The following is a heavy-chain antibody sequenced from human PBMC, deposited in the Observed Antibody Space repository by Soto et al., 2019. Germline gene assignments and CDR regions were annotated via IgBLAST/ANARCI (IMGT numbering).Heavy chain of an antibody. CDR1: GLTFSRHA. V-gene: IGHV3-23*01. Sequence: GGSLRLSCAASGLTFSRHAMAWVRQAPGKGLEWVSSISESSSSTYYADSVKGRFTISKDNSKNMLYLQMNSLRAEDTAVYYCAKKPNGFDSWGQGILVTV. CDR2: ISESSSST. CDR3: AKKPNGFDS. J-gene: IGHJ5*01.